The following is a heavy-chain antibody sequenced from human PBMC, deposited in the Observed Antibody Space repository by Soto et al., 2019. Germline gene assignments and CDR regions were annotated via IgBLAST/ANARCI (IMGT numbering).Heavy chain of an antibody. CDR3: ARDGDVNTGFGKDY. CDR1: GFTFSSYG. J-gene: IGHJ4*02. V-gene: IGHV3-33*01. CDR2: IWHDGGNK. Sequence: GGSLRLSCAASGFTFSSYGMHWVRQAPGKGLEWVAFIWHDGGNKFYAESVKGRFTISRDNSKNTLYLQMTSLSAEDTTMYYCARDGDVNTGFGKDYWGQGTLVTVSS. D-gene: IGHD3-16*01.